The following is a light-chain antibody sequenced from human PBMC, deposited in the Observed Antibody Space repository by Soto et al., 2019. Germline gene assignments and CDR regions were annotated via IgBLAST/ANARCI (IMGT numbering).Light chain of an antibody. CDR3: QQYGGSPWT. Sequence: EIVLTQSPGTLSLSPGERATLSCRASQSVSSSNLAWYQQRPAQAPRLLIYRASTRATDIPDRFSGSGSGTDFTLTISRPEPEDFAVYYCQQYGGSPWTFGRGTKVEIK. CDR1: QSVSSSN. CDR2: RAS. J-gene: IGKJ1*01. V-gene: IGKV3-20*01.